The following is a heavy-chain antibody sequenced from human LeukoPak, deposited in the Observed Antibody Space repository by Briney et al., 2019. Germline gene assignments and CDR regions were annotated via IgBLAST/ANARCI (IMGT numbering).Heavy chain of an antibody. V-gene: IGHV1-18*01. CDR2: ISGSNGNT. D-gene: IGHD1-26*01. J-gene: IGHJ4*02. Sequence: SVKVSCKASGYTFTRYGMSWVRQTPGQGLEWMGWISGSNGNTNYAQKLQGRVTMTTDTSTGTAYMELRSLRSDDTAVYYCARSGRGTYYYFDYWGQGTLVTVSS. CDR3: ARSGRGTYYYFDY. CDR1: GYTFTRYG.